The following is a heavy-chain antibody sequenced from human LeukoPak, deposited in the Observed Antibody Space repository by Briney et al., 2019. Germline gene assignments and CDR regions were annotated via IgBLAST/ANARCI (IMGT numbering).Heavy chain of an antibody. V-gene: IGHV3-7*03. J-gene: IGHJ5*02. CDR1: GFMFSSNW. D-gene: IGHD1-1*01. CDR3: AKEGRGLQPS. CDR2: IKEDGTET. Sequence: GGSLRLSCAASGFMFSSNWMSWVRLAPGKGLEWVANIKEDGTETYYVDSVKGRFTISRDNAKNSLYLQMNSLRVEDTAVYYCAKEGRGLQPSWGQGTRVTVSS.